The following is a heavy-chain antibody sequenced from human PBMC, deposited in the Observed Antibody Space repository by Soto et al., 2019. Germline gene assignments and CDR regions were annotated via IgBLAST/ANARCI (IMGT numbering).Heavy chain of an antibody. J-gene: IGHJ4*02. V-gene: IGHV1-3*01. CDR2: INAGNGNT. CDR3: AREADYDILTGYYNYYVY. Sequence: ASVKVSCKASGYTFTSYAMHWVRQAPGQRLEWMGWINAGNGNTKYSQKFQGRVTITRDTSASTAYMELSSLRSEDTAVYYCAREADYDILTGYYNYYVYWGQGTLVTAPQ. CDR1: GYTFTSYA. D-gene: IGHD3-9*01.